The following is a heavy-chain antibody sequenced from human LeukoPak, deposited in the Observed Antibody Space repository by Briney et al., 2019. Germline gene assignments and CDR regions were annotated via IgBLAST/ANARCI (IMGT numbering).Heavy chain of an antibody. D-gene: IGHD3-22*01. V-gene: IGHV3-30-3*01. CDR3: AREGDTYYYDSSGPLDY. CDR2: ISYDGSNK. CDR1: GFTFSSYA. J-gene: IGHJ4*02. Sequence: PGGSLRLSCAASGFTFSSYAMHWVRQAPGKGLEWVAVISYDGSNKYYADSVKGRFTISRDNSKNTLYLQMNSLRAEDTAVYYCAREGDTYYYDSSGPLDYWGQGTLATVSS.